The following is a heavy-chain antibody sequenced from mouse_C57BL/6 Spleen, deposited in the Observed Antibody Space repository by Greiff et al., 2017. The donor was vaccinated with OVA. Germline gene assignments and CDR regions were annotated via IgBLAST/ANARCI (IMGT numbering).Heavy chain of an antibody. J-gene: IGHJ3*01. CDR3: AIPYYYGSSSFAY. Sequence: VQLQQSGPELVKPGASVQIPCKASGYTFTDYNMDWVKQSHGKSLEWIGDINPNNGGTIYNQKFKGKATLTVDKSSSTAYMELRSLTSEDTAVYYCAIPYYYGSSSFAYWGQGTLVTVSA. D-gene: IGHD1-1*01. CDR2: INPNNGGT. V-gene: IGHV1-18*01. CDR1: GYTFTDYN.